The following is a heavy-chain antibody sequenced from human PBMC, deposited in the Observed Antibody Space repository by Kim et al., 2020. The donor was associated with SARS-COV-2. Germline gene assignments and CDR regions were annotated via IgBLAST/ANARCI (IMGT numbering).Heavy chain of an antibody. Sequence: GGSLRLSCAASGFTFSDYYMSWIRQAPGKGLEWVSYISSSSSYTNYADSVKGRFTISRDNAKNSLYLQMNSLRAEDTAVYYCARDQEVCSGGSCYSGDFDYWGQGTLVTVSS. V-gene: IGHV3-11*06. D-gene: IGHD2-15*01. CDR2: ISSSSSYT. CDR3: ARDQEVCSGGSCYSGDFDY. CDR1: GFTFSDYY. J-gene: IGHJ4*02.